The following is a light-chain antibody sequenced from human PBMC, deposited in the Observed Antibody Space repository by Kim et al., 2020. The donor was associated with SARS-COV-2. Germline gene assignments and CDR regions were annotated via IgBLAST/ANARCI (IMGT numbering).Light chain of an antibody. CDR3: QQRSNWPPT. J-gene: IGKJ1*01. CDR1: QSVSSY. V-gene: IGKV3-11*01. Sequence: LSPGERATLSCRASQSVSSYLAWYQQKPGQAPRLLIYDTSNRATGIPARFSGSGSGTDFTLTISSLEPEDFAVYYCQQRSNWPPTFGQGTKVDIK. CDR2: DTS.